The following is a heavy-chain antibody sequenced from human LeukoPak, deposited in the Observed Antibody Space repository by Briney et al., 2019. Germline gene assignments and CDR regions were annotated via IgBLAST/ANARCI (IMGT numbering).Heavy chain of an antibody. V-gene: IGHV4-34*01. D-gene: IGHD3-10*01. CDR1: GGSFSGYY. CDR2: INHSGST. J-gene: IGHJ5*02. Sequence: PSETLSLTCAVYGGSFSGYYWSCIRQPPGKGLEWIGEINHSGSTNYNPSLKSRVTISVDTSKNQFSLKLSSVTAADTAVYYCARGKITMVRGVIRVWFDPWGQGTLVTVSS. CDR3: ARGKITMVRGVIRVWFDP.